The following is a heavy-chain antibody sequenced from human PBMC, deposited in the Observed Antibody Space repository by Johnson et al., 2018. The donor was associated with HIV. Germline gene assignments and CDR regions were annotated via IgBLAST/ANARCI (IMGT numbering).Heavy chain of an antibody. J-gene: IGHJ3*02. CDR3: TTGLSWNDAFHI. CDR1: DFTFSNNA. Sequence: VQLVESGGGVVQPGRSLRLSCAASDFTFSNNAIHWVRQAPWKGLEWVSGINWNGGSTGYADSVKGRFTISRDNAKNSLYLQMNSLRAEDTALYYCTTGLSWNDAFHIWAQGTMVTVSS. CDR2: INWNGGST. V-gene: IGHV3-20*04. D-gene: IGHD1-1*01.